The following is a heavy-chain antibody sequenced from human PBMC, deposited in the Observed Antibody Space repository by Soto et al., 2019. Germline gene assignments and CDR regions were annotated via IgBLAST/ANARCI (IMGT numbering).Heavy chain of an antibody. V-gene: IGHV4-34*01. J-gene: IGHJ4*02. D-gene: IGHD2-15*01. CDR2: INHSGST. CDR3: ARGHCSGGSCYSFDY. CDR1: GGSFSGYY. Sequence: LSLTCAVYGGSFSGYYWSWIRQPPGKGLEWIGEINHSGSTNYNPSLKSRVTISVDTSKNQFSLKLSSVTAADTAVYYCARGHCSGGSCYSFDYWGQGTLVTVSS.